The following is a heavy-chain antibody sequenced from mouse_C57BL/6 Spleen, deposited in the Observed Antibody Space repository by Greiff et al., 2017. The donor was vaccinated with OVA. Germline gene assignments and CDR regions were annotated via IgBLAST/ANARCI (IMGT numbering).Heavy chain of an antibody. CDR2: IYPGSGST. Sequence: VQLQQSGAELVKPGASVKMSCKASGYTFTSYWITWVKQRPGQGLEWIGDIYPGSGSTNYNEKFKSKATLTVDTSSSTAYMQLSSLTSEDSAVYYCARGRDGSLMDYWGQGTSVTVSS. J-gene: IGHJ4*01. V-gene: IGHV1-55*01. CDR3: ARGRDGSLMDY. CDR1: GYTFTSYW. D-gene: IGHD2-3*01.